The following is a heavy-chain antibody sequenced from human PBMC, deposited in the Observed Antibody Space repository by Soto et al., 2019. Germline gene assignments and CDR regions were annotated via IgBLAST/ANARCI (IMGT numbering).Heavy chain of an antibody. D-gene: IGHD6-6*01. CDR1: GVSISSSSYY. J-gene: IGHJ6*03. CDR2: IYYSGST. CDR3: AVVISSSSSLYYYYYDMDV. V-gene: IGHV4-39*01. Sequence: PSETLSLTCPVSGVSISSSSYYWGWIRQPPGKGMEWIGSIYYSGSTYYNLSLKSRVTISVDTSKNQFSLKLSSVTAADTAVYYCAVVISSSSSLYYYYYDMDVWGKGTTVTVSS.